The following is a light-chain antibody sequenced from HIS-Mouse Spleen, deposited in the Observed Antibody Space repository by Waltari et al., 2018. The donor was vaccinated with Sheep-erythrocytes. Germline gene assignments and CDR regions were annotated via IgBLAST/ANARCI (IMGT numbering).Light chain of an antibody. CDR1: KLGDKY. CDR2: QDS. V-gene: IGLV3-1*01. Sequence: SYELTQPPSVSVSPGQTASITCSGDKLGDKYACWYHQKPGQSPVLVIYQDSKRPSGIAGRFSGSNSGNTATLTISGTQAMAEADYYCQAWDSSTVVFGGGTKLTVL. J-gene: IGLJ2*01. CDR3: QAWDSSTVV.